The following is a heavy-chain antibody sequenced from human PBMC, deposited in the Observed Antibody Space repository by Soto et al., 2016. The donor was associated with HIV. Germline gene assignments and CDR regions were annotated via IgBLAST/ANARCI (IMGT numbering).Heavy chain of an antibody. D-gene: IGHD3-22*01. Sequence: QVQLVQSGAEVKKPGASVKVSCKASGYTFTSYYMHWVRQAPGQGLEWIGIIIPSGGSTSYAQKFQGRVTLTRDTSTNTVYMELSSLRSEDTAVYYCARDAANEYESSGPRDSYYYYSGRRGQRDHGHRLL. CDR1: GYTFTSYY. V-gene: IGHV1-46*01. J-gene: IGHJ6*03. CDR2: IIPSGGST. CDR3: ARDAANEYESSGPRDSYYYYSGR.